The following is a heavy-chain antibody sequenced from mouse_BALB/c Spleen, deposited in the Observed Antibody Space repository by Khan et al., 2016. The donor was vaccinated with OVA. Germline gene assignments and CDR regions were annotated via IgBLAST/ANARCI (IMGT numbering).Heavy chain of an antibody. CDR1: GYTFSSYW. V-gene: IGHV1-9*01. CDR3: ARGGYGGFAY. Sequence: QVQLQQSGGDLMKPGASVKISCKATGYTFSSYWIERVKQRPGHGLEWIGQIFPGSVSTTYNAKFKGKATFTADTSSTTAYMQLSSLTSEDSAVYYCARGGYGGFAYWGQGTLVTVSA. J-gene: IGHJ3*01. D-gene: IGHD2-2*01. CDR2: IFPGSVST.